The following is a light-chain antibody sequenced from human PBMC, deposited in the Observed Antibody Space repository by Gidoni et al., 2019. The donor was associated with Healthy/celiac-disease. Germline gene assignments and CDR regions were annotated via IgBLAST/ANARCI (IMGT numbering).Light chain of an antibody. V-gene: IGLV2-14*01. J-gene: IGLJ2*01. CDR1: SSDVGGYNY. CDR3: SSYTSSSTLE. Sequence: QSALTQPASVSGSPGQPITIACTGTSSDVGGYNYVSWYQQHPGKAPKLMIYDVSTRPSGVSNRFSGSKSGNTASLTISGLQAEDEADYYCSSYTSSSTLEIGGGTKLTVL. CDR2: DVS.